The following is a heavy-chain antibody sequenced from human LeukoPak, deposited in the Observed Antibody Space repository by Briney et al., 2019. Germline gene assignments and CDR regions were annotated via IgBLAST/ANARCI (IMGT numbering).Heavy chain of an antibody. V-gene: IGHV3-64D*06. Sequence: GGSLRLSCSASGFTFSSYAMHWVRQAPGKGLEYVSAISSNGGSTYYADSMKGRFTISRDNSKNTLYLQMSSLRAEDTAVYYCVKWRAVAGYAHWGQGTLVTVSS. D-gene: IGHD6-19*01. CDR1: GFTFSSYA. CDR3: VKWRAVAGYAH. CDR2: ISSNGGST. J-gene: IGHJ4*02.